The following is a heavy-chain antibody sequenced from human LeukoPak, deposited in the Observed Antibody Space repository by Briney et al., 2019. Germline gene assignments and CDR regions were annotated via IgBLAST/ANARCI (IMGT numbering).Heavy chain of an antibody. V-gene: IGHV1-8*01. CDR3: ATAPSRLRYFDWLLYGGGDY. CDR1: GYTFTSYD. CDR2: MNPNSGNT. J-gene: IGHJ4*02. Sequence: ASVKASCKASGYTFTSYDINWVRQATGQGLEWMGWMNPNSGNTGYAQKFQGRVTMTRNTSISTAYMELSSLRSEDTAVYYCATAPSRLRYFDWLLYGGGDYWGQGTLVTVSS. D-gene: IGHD3-9*01.